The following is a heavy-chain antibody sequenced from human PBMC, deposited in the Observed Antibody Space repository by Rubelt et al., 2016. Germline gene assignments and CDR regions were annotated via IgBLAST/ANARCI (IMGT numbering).Heavy chain of an antibody. D-gene: IGHD6-6*01. CDR2: ISAYNGNT. V-gene: IGHV1-18*01. CDR3: ARDRIRIAARQGWYFDL. Sequence: QVQRVQSGAEVKKPGASVKVSCKASGYTFTSYGISWVRQAPGQGLEWMGWISAYNGNTNYAQKLQGKVTMTTDTSTSTAYMELRSLRSDDTAGYYCARDRIRIAARQGWYFDLWGRGTLVTVSS. CDR1: GYTFTSYG. J-gene: IGHJ2*01.